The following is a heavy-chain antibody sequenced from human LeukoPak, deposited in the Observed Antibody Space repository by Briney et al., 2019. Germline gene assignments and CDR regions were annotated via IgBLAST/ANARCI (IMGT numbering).Heavy chain of an antibody. CDR2: IIPIFGTA. D-gene: IGHD3-10*01. V-gene: IGHV1-69*06. CDR3: ALVRGQPTYYQFDY. J-gene: IGHJ4*02. CDR1: GGTFSNYT. Sequence: ASVKVSCKTSGGTFSNYTISWVRQAPGQGLEWMGGIIPIFGTANYAQKFQGKVTITADKSTSTAYMELSSLRSEDTAVYYCALVRGQPTYYQFDYWGQGTLVTVSS.